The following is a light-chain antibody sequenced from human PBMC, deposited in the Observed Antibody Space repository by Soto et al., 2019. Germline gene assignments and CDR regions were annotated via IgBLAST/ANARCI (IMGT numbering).Light chain of an antibody. CDR2: AAD. CDR3: QQSYDMPWT. V-gene: IGKV1-39*01. CDR1: QSITNY. J-gene: IGKJ1*01. Sequence: DIKMTRARCSLSESVGDTVTITCRASQSITNYLTWFQQKPGKAPSLLIFAADNLQDGVPSRFSGSGSGRDFSLTISSLQPEDFATYYCQQSYDMPWTFGQRTKV.